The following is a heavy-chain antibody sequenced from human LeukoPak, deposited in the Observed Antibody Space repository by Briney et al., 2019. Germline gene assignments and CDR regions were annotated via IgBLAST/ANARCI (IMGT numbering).Heavy chain of an antibody. CDR2: ISYDGSNK. J-gene: IGHJ4*02. V-gene: IGHV3-30*18. CDR1: GFTFSSYD. Sequence: PGGSLRLSCAASGFTFSSYDMHWVRQAPGKGLEWVAVISYDGSNKYYADSVKGRFTISRDNSKNTLYLQMNSLRAEDTAVYYCAKDPTSYYYDSSGYYNGYWGQGTLVTVSS. CDR3: AKDPTSYYYDSSGYYNGY. D-gene: IGHD3-22*01.